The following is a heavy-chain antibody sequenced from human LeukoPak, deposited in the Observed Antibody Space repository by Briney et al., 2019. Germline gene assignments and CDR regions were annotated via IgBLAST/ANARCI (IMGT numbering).Heavy chain of an antibody. CDR3: ASTSPAYCGGDCYGAFDI. CDR2: IYYSGST. V-gene: IGHV4-30-4*01. Sequence: SETLSLTCTVYGGSISSGDYYWSWIRQPPGKGLEWIGYIYYSGSTYYNPSLKSRVTISVDTSKNQFSLKLSSVTAADTAVYYCASTSPAYCGGDCYGAFDIWGQGTMVTVSS. J-gene: IGHJ3*02. D-gene: IGHD2-21*02. CDR1: GGSISSGDYY.